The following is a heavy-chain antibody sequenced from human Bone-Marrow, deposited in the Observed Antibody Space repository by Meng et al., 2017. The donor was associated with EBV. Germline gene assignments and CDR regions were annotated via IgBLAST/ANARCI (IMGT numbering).Heavy chain of an antibody. V-gene: IGHV3-11*01. J-gene: IGHJ4*02. Sequence: QVHLVESGGGLVKPGGSLRLSCVASGFTFSDYYMSWIRQAPGKGLEWVSYISSSGSSIYYVDSVKGRFTISRDNAKNSLYLQMDSLRAEDTALYYCARGQGPVEGCFDYWGQGTLVTVSS. CDR2: ISSSGSSI. CDR3: ARGQGPVEGCFDY. D-gene: IGHD6-19*01. CDR1: GFTFSDYY.